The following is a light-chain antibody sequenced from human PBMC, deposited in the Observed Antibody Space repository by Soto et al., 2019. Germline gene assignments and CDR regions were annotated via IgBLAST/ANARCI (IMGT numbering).Light chain of an antibody. Sequence: EIVLTQSPGTLSLSPGERATLSCRASQSVSSSYLAWYQQKPGQAPRLLIYGASSRATGIPDRFRGSGSGTEFTLTISRLEPEDFAIYFCQQYHGSPQTFGQGTKVDIK. V-gene: IGKV3-20*01. CDR2: GAS. CDR1: QSVSSSY. J-gene: IGKJ1*01. CDR3: QQYHGSPQT.